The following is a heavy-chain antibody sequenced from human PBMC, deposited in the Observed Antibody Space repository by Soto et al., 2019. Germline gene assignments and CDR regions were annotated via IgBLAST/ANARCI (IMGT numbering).Heavy chain of an antibody. CDR3: ARQIYDSDTGPNFQYYFDS. D-gene: IGHD3-22*01. CDR1: GYSFAGYW. Sequence: GESLKISCKGSGYSFAGYWITWVREKPGKGLEWMGRIDPSDSQTYYSPSFRGHVTISATKSITTVFLQWSSLRASDTAMYYCARQIYDSDTGPNFQYYFDSWGQGTPVTVSS. J-gene: IGHJ4*02. V-gene: IGHV5-10-1*01. CDR2: IDPSDSQT.